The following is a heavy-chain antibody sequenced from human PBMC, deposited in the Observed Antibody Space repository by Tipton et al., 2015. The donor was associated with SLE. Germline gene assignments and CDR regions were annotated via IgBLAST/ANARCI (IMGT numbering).Heavy chain of an antibody. J-gene: IGHJ4*02. V-gene: IGHV4-59*10. D-gene: IGHD1-26*01. Sequence: TLSLTCAVYGGSFSGYYWSWIRQPAGKGLEWIGHIYTSGSTNYNPSLKSRVTISVDTSKNQFSLKLSSVTAADTAVYYCASNSGSHGGFDYWGQGTLVTVSS. CDR1: GGSFSGYY. CDR2: IYTSGST. CDR3: ASNSGSHGGFDY.